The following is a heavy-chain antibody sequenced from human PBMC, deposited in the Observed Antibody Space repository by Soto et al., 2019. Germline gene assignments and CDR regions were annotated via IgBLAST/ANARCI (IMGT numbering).Heavy chain of an antibody. CDR3: GKDHEYSSRCLSSHNWFDT. D-gene: IGHD6-13*01. CDR2: ISGSGGST. CDR1: GFTFSSYA. Sequence: EVQLLESGGGLVQPGGSLRLSCAASGFTFSSYAMSWVRQAPGKGLEWVSAISGSGGSTYYADSVKGRFTISRDNSKDTLYLPMNSLRAEDTAVYYCGKDHEYSSRCLSSHNWFDTWGQGTLVTVSS. V-gene: IGHV3-23*01. J-gene: IGHJ5*02.